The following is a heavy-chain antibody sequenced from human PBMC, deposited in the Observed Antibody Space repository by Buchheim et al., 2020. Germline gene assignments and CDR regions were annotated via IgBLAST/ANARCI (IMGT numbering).Heavy chain of an antibody. CDR1: GYTFTGYY. V-gene: IGHV1-2*02. J-gene: IGHJ6*02. CDR2: INPNSGGT. CDR3: AREVWGQNCSSTSCSYYYYYGMDV. D-gene: IGHD2-2*01. Sequence: QVQLVQSGAEVKKPGASVKVSCKASGYTFTGYYMHWVRQAPGQGLEWMGWINPNSGGTNYALKFQGRVTMTRDTSISTAYMELSRLRSDDTAVYYCAREVWGQNCSSTSCSYYYYYGMDVWGQGTT.